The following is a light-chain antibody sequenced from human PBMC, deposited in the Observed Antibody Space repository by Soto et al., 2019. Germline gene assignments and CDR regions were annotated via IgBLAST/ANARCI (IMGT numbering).Light chain of an antibody. Sequence: EIVFTQSPATLSLSPGERATLSCRASQSVSSYLAWYQQKPGQAPRLLIYGASSRATGIPDRFSGSGSGTDFTLTINRLEPEDFAVYYCQQYGSSPRTFGQGTKVDIK. V-gene: IGKV3-20*01. CDR3: QQYGSSPRT. CDR2: GAS. J-gene: IGKJ1*01. CDR1: QSVSSY.